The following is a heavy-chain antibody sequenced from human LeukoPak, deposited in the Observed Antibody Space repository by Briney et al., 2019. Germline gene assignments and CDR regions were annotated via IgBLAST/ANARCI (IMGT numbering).Heavy chain of an antibody. CDR1: GFTFSSYG. D-gene: IGHD3-22*01. Sequence: GGSLRLSCAASGFTFSSYGMHWVRQAPGKGLEWVAFIRYDGSNKYYADSVKGRFTISRDNSKNTLYLQMNSLRAEDTAVYYCAKDKGYDSSGVDYWGQGTLVTISS. V-gene: IGHV3-30*02. J-gene: IGHJ4*02. CDR2: IRYDGSNK. CDR3: AKDKGYDSSGVDY.